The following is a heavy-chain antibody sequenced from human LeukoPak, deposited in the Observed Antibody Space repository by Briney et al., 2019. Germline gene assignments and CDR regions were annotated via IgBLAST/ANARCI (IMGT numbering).Heavy chain of an antibody. J-gene: IGHJ4*02. CDR2: ISSSSSYI. D-gene: IGHD3-10*01. CDR3: ARDYYGSGSYDRFDY. Sequence: GGSLRLSCADSGFTFSSYSMNWVRQAPGKGLEWVSSISSSSSYIYYADSVKGRFTISRDNAKNSLYLQMNSLRAEDTAVYYCARDYYGSGSYDRFDYWGQGTLVTVSS. V-gene: IGHV3-21*01. CDR1: GFTFSSYS.